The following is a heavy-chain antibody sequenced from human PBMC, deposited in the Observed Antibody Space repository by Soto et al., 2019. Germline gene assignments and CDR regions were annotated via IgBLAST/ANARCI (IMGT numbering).Heavy chain of an antibody. CDR3: PKDRSIAVAGTGYHYYYYGMDV. D-gene: IGHD6-19*01. J-gene: IGHJ6*02. Sequence: GGSLRLSCAASGFTFSSYAMSWVRQAPGKGLEWVAGISGSGGSTYNADSVKGRFTISRDNSKNTLYLQMNSLRAEDTAVYHCPKDRSIAVAGTGYHYYYYGMDVWGQGTTVTVSS. CDR1: GFTFSSYA. V-gene: IGHV3-23*01. CDR2: ISGSGGST.